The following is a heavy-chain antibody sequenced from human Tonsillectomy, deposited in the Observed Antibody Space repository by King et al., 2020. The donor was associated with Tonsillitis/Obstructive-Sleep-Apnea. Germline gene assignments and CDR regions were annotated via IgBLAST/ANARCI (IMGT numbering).Heavy chain of an antibody. CDR1: GGSISSSNW. Sequence: QLQESGPGLVKPSGTLSLTCAVSGGSISSSNWWSWVRQPPGKGLEWIGEIYHSGSTNYNPSLKSPVTISVDKSKNQFSLKLSSVTAADTAVHYCARDRMGRYCSSTSCHRGYFDLWGRGTLVTVSS. V-gene: IGHV4-4*02. CDR3: ARDRMGRYCSSTSCHRGYFDL. J-gene: IGHJ2*01. CDR2: IYHSGST. D-gene: IGHD2-2*01.